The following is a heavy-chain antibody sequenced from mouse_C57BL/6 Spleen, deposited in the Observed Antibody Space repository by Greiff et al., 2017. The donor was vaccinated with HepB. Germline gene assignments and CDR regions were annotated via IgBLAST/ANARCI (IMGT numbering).Heavy chain of an antibody. CDR3: ARFITTVVSHWYFDV. D-gene: IGHD1-1*01. CDR1: GYTFTSYG. CDR2: IYPRSGNT. J-gene: IGHJ1*03. V-gene: IGHV1-81*01. Sequence: QVHVKQSGAELARPGASVKLSCKASGYTFTSYGISWVKQRTGQGLEWIGEIYPRSGNTYYNEKFKGKATLTADKSSSTAYMELRSLTSEDSAVYFCARFITTVVSHWYFDVWGTGTTVTVSS.